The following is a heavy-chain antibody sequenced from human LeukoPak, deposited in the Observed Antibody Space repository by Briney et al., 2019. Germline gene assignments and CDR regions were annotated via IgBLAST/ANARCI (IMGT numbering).Heavy chain of an antibody. CDR3: ARDWGADSSGYRDF. CDR1: GFTFDDYG. D-gene: IGHD3-22*01. CDR2: INWNGGSI. Sequence: GGSLRLSCAASGFTFDDYGMSWVRQAPGKGLEWVSGINWNGGSIGYADSVKGQFTISRDNAKNSLYLQMNSLRGEDTALYYCARDWGADSSGYRDFWGQGTLVTVSS. J-gene: IGHJ4*02. V-gene: IGHV3-20*04.